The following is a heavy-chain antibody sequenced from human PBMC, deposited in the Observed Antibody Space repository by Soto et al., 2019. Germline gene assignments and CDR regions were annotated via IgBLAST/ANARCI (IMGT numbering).Heavy chain of an antibody. D-gene: IGHD3-22*01. CDR1: CGSISSYY. V-gene: IGHV4-59*12. CDR2: IYYSGST. J-gene: IGHJ5*01. Sequence: SETLSLTCTVSCGSISSYYWSWIRQPPGKGLEWIGYIYYSGSTNYNPSLKSRVTISVDTSKNQFSLKLSSVTAADTAEYFCVRYYYVTSGYSNWFDSWGQGTLVTAPQ. CDR3: VRYYYVTSGYSNWFDS.